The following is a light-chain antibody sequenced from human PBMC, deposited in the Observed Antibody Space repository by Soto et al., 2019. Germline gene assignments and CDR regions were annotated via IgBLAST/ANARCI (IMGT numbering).Light chain of an antibody. Sequence: QSALTQPASVSGSPGQSITISCTGTSSDVGGYNYVSWYQQHPGKAPKLMIYDVSNRPSGVSNRFSGSKSGNTASLTISGLRAEDEADYYCRSYTSSSTLLYVFGTGTKLTVL. V-gene: IGLV2-14*01. CDR3: RSYTSSSTLLYV. CDR1: SSDVGGYNY. J-gene: IGLJ1*01. CDR2: DVS.